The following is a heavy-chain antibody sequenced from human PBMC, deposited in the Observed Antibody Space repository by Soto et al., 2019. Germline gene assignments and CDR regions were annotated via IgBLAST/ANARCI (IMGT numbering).Heavy chain of an antibody. J-gene: IGHJ4*02. CDR2: INTGKGNT. D-gene: IGHD2-2*01. CDR3: ARAGDDCSAANCYVIDY. CDR1: GYTFTNYA. Sequence: QVQLVQSGAEVKKPGASVKVSCKASGYTFTNYAMHWVRQAPGQRLEWMGWINTGKGNTKYSQKFQGRVTITRDTSASTASMELSSLRSEDTAMYYCARAGDDCSAANCYVIDYWGQGTLVTVSS. V-gene: IGHV1-3*04.